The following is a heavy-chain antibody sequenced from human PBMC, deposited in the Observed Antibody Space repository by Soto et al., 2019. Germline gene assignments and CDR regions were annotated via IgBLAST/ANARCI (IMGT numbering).Heavy chain of an antibody. J-gene: IGHJ4*02. V-gene: IGHV4-31*03. CDR3: ARVGDIVATGCFDY. CDR2: IYYSGST. Sequence: QVQLQELGPGLVKPSQTLSLTCTVSGGSISSGGYYWSWIRQHPGKGLEWIGYIYYSGSTYYNPSHKRRVNITVNTTKNPFTRKASSVTAGVTAVYYGARVGDIVATGCFDYWGQGTLVTVSS. D-gene: IGHD5-12*01. CDR1: GGSISSGGYY.